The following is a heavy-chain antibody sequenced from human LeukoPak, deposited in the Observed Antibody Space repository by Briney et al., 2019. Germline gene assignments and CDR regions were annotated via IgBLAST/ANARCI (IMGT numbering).Heavy chain of an antibody. CDR3: TTAIYGEVDY. D-gene: IGHD4-17*01. CDR2: IKSKTDGGTT. J-gene: IGHJ4*02. V-gene: IGHV3-15*01. CDR1: GFSFSNAW. Sequence: GGSLRLSCAASGFSFSNAWMSWVRQAPGKGLEWVGRIKSKTDGGTTDYAAPVKGRFTVSRDDSKNTLYLQMNSLKTDDTAVYYCTTAIYGEVDYWGQGTLVTVSS.